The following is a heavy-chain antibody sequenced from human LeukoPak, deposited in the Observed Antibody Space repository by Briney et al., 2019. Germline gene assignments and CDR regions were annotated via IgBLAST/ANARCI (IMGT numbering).Heavy chain of an antibody. J-gene: IGHJ4*02. CDR1: HYSISSNYY. Sequence: KASETLSFTCTVSHYSISSNYYWGWIRQPPGKGLEWIGSIYHSGSTYYNPSLKSRVTIAVDTSKNQFSLKLTSVTAADTVVYYCARSSGYMSYWGQGTLVTVSS. CDR3: ARSSGYMSY. V-gene: IGHV4-38-2*02. D-gene: IGHD3-22*01. CDR2: IYHSGST.